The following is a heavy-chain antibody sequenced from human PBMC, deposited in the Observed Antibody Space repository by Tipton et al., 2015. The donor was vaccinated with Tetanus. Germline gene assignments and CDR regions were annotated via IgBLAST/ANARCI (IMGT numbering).Heavy chain of an antibody. D-gene: IGHD3-10*01. V-gene: IGHV3-23*01. CDR2: IAGSVGST. CDR1: GFTFSGYA. Sequence: LSLTCAVSGFTFSGYAMTWVRQAPGKGLEWVSGIAGSVGSTYYADSVRGRFTVSRDNSKNTLYLQMNNLRAEDTAVYFCAKAKSWINLWFGDYWGQGVLVIVS. CDR3: AKAKSWINLWFGDY. J-gene: IGHJ4*02.